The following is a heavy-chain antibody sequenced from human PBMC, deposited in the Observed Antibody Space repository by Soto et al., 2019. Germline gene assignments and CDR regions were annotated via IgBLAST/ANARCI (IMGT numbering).Heavy chain of an antibody. D-gene: IGHD5-12*01. CDR1: GFTFSSYG. CDR2: IWYDGSNK. J-gene: IGHJ4*02. Sequence: GGSLRLSCAASGFTFSSYGMHWVRQAPGKGLEWVAVIWYDGSNKYYADSVKGRFTISRDNSKNTLYMKMNSLRAEDTVFFSCARARSGYDKNFDYWGKGTLVTVSS. CDR3: ARARSGYDKNFDY. V-gene: IGHV3-33*01.